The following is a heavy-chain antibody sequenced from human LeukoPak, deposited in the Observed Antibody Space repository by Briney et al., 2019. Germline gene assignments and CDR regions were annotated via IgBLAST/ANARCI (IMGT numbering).Heavy chain of an antibody. CDR1: GGSISGSSFF. D-gene: IGHD1-14*01. V-gene: IGHV4-31*03. Sequence: SETLSLTCTVSGGSISGSSFFWSWIRQTPGMGLEWLAYIYYRGNTYYNPSLNSRGAISVDTSKNQFSLELSSVTAADTAMYYCARVTGSITYIDFWGQGILVTVSS. CDR2: IYYRGNT. CDR3: ARVTGSITYIDF. J-gene: IGHJ4*02.